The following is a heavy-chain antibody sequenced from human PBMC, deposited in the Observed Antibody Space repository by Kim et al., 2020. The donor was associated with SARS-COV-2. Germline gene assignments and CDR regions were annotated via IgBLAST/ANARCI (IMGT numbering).Heavy chain of an antibody. V-gene: IGHV3-11*06. J-gene: IGHJ4*02. D-gene: IGHD3-10*01. CDR3: ARDEGDGSGTQGGYFG. CDR1: GFTFSDYY. CDR2: ISSSSSYT. Sequence: GGSLRLSCAASGFTFSDYYMSWIRQAPGKGLEWVSYISSSSSYTNYADSVKGRFTISRDNAKNSLYLQMNSLRAEDTAVYYCARDEGDGSGTQGGYFGWGQGTLVTVSS.